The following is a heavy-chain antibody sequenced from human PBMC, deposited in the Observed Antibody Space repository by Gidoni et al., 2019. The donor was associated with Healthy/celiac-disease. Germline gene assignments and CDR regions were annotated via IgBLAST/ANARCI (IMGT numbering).Heavy chain of an antibody. Sequence: QVQLQESGPGLVKPSATLSLTCTVSGGSISSYYWSWIRQPPGKGLEWIGYIYYSGSTNYNPSLKSRVTISVDTSKNQFSLKLSSVTAADTAVYYCARVWFGELLYDDAFDIWGQGTMVTVSS. D-gene: IGHD3-10*01. V-gene: IGHV4-59*01. J-gene: IGHJ3*02. CDR1: GGSISSYY. CDR3: ARVWFGELLYDDAFDI. CDR2: IYYSGST.